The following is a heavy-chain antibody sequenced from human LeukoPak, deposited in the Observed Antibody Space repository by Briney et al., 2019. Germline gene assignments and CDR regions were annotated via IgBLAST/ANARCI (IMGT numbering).Heavy chain of an antibody. Sequence: GGSLRLSCAASGNYCMHWVRQAPGKGLVWVSHINSDGSWTSYADSVKGRFTISRDNSKNTLYLQMNSLRAEDTAVYYCAKDRDYYDSSGYIHWGQGTLVTVSS. CDR3: AKDRDYYDSSGYIH. CDR2: INSDGSWT. D-gene: IGHD3-22*01. J-gene: IGHJ4*02. CDR1: GNYC. V-gene: IGHV3-74*01.